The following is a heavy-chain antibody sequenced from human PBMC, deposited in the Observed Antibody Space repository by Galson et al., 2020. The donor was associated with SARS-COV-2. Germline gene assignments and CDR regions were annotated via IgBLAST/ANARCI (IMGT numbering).Heavy chain of an antibody. CDR3: ARARRQWLVLDYFYCLDV. J-gene: IGHJ6*02. CDR1: GDSVSSNSAV. V-gene: IGHV6-1*01. D-gene: IGHD6-19*01. CDR2: TYYRSKWYN. Sequence: QTPSLTCAISGDSVSSNSAVSNWIRQSPSRGLEWLGRTYYRSKWYNNYSVSAKSRITINPDTSKNQFSLQLNSVTPEDTAVYYCARARRQWLVLDYFYCLDVWSQGATVTVTS.